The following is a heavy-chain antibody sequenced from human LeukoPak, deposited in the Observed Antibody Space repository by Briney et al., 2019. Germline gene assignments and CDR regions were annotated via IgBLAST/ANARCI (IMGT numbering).Heavy chain of an antibody. V-gene: IGHV3-30*02. CDR1: GFTFSSYG. CDR3: AKGAAMVPFEY. CDR2: IRYDGTNK. J-gene: IGHJ4*02. Sequence: GGSLRLSCSASGFTFSSYGMHWVGQAQGKGRVGVAFIRYDGTNKYYADSVKGRFTISRDNSKNTLYSQMNSLRAEDTAVYYCAKGAAMVPFEYWGQGTLVTVSS. D-gene: IGHD5-18*01.